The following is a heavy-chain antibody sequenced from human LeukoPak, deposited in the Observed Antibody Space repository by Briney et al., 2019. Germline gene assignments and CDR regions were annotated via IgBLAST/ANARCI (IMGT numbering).Heavy chain of an antibody. Sequence: GGSLRLSCAASGFTFSSYWMNWVRQAGGKEREWVANIKTDGSEKYYVDSVKGRVTNSRDNAKNSLYQQMSSLRAEDTAVYYCARDTYDSSGYYAHVDYWGQGTLVTVSS. V-gene: IGHV3-7*01. CDR1: GFTFSSYW. CDR3: ARDTYDSSGYYAHVDY. D-gene: IGHD3-22*01. J-gene: IGHJ4*02. CDR2: IKTDGSEK.